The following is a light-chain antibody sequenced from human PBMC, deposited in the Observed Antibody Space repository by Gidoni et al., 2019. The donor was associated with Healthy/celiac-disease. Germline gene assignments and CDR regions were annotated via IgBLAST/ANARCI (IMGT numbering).Light chain of an antibody. J-gene: IGKJ5*01. Sequence: DIQMTQSPSSLSASVGDRVTITCRASQSISSYLNWYQQKPGKAPKLLIYAASSWQSGVPSRFSGSGSGTDFTLTISSLQPEDFATYYCQQSYSTPITFGQETRLEIK. V-gene: IGKV1-39*01. CDR1: QSISSY. CDR3: QQSYSTPIT. CDR2: AAS.